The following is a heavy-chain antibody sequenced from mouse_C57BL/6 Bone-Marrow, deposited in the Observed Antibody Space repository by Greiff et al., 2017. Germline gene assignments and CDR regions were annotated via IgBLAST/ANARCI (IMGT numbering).Heavy chain of an antibody. Sequence: QVQLQQPGAELVMPGASVKLSCKASGYTFTSYWMHWVKQRPGQGLEWIGEIDPSDSYTNYNQKFKGKSTLTVDKSSSTAYMQLSRLTSEDSAVDYCARDGYYPPRFADWGQGTLVTVSA. J-gene: IGHJ3*01. CDR3: ARDGYYPPRFAD. V-gene: IGHV1-69*01. D-gene: IGHD2-3*01. CDR2: IDPSDSYT. CDR1: GYTFTSYW.